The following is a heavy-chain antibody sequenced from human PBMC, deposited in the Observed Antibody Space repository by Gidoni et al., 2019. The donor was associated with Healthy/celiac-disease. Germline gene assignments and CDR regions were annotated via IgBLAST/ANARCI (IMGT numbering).Heavy chain of an antibody. V-gene: IGHV3-33*01. Sequence: QVQLVESGVGVVQPGMSMRVSCAASGFTFSSYGMHWVRQAPGKGLAWVAVMWDDGSHRYYADSVKGRFTISRDNSETTLYLQMNSLRAENTAVYYCARAHYDYVWGSYRYVYFDYWGQGTLVTVSS. CDR2: MWDDGSHR. D-gene: IGHD3-16*02. J-gene: IGHJ4*02. CDR3: ARAHYDYVWGSYRYVYFDY. CDR1: GFTFSSYG.